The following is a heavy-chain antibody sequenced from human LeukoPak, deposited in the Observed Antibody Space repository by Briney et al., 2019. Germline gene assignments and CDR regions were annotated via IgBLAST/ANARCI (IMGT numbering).Heavy chain of an antibody. Sequence: GASVKVSCKASGYTFTGYYMHWVRQAPGQGLEWMGRIIPILGIANYAQKFQGRVTITADKSTSTAYMELSSLRSEDTAVYYCARAGLAMVNYYFDYWGQGTLVTVSS. CDR2: IIPILGIA. CDR3: ARAGLAMVNYYFDY. V-gene: IGHV1-69*04. CDR1: GYTFTGYY. D-gene: IGHD5-18*01. J-gene: IGHJ4*02.